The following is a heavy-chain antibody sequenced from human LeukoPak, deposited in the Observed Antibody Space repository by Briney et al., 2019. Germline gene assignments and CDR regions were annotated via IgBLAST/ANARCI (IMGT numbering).Heavy chain of an antibody. Sequence: GGSLRISCAASGFTFSSYAMSWVRQAPGKGLKWVSAISGSGGSTYYADSVNGRFTISRDNSKNTLYLQMNSLRAEDTAVYYCAKGADEIPDAFDIWGQGTMVTVSS. CDR2: ISGSGGST. J-gene: IGHJ3*02. V-gene: IGHV3-23*01. CDR1: GFTFSSYA. D-gene: IGHD4/OR15-4a*01. CDR3: AKGADEIPDAFDI.